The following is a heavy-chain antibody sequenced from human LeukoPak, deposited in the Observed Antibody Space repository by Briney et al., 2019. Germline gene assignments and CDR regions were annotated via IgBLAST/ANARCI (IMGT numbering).Heavy chain of an antibody. V-gene: IGHV3-7*01. D-gene: IGHD4-17*01. CDR3: SRGPSTTLTTF. Sequence: GGSLRLSCTASGFSFNTYWMTWVRQAPGKGLEWVANIKPDGDTTNYLDSVKGRFTISRDNAKSSLHLQMNRLTAEDTAVYYCSRGPSTTLTTFWGQGTMVTVSS. CDR1: GFSFNTYW. J-gene: IGHJ4*02. CDR2: IKPDGDTT.